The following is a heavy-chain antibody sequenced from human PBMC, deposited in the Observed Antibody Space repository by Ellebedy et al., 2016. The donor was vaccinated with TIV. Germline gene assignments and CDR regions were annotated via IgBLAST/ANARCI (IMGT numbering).Heavy chain of an antibody. CDR2: ISSNLRYI. Sequence: PGGSLRLACSTSGFTFSGRTMNWVQQAPGQGLEWVQSISSNLRYINYRDSVKGRFTNSRDNAKNSLSLQVDRLRAEDTDFYYCATDRGEGGLPSFFDSWGQGTLVTVST. D-gene: IGHD3-10*01. J-gene: IGHJ4*02. V-gene: IGHV3-21*01. CDR3: ATDRGEGGLPSFFDS. CDR1: GFTFSGRT.